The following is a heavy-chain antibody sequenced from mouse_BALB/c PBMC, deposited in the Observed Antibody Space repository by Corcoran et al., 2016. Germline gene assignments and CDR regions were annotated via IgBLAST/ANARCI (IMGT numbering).Heavy chain of an antibody. CDR3: ARNGYDYDEKVRAGFAY. D-gene: IGHD2-4*01. Sequence: EVQLQQSGAELVKPGASVKLSCTASGFNIKDTYMHWVKQRPEQGLEWIGRIDPANGNTKYDPKFQGKATITADTSSNTAYLQLSSLTSEDTGVYYCARNGYDYDEKVRAGFAYWGQGTLVTVSA. V-gene: IGHV14-3*02. CDR1: GFNIKDTY. J-gene: IGHJ3*01. CDR2: IDPANGNT.